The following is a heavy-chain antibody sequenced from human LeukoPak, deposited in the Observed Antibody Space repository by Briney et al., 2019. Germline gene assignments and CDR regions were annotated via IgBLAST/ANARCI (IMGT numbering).Heavy chain of an antibody. CDR2: IYTSGST. D-gene: IGHD3-9*01. CDR3: ARGPLLTSYCSTPKFDY. V-gene: IGHV4-4*07. J-gene: IGHJ4*02. Sequence: SETLSLTCTVSGGSISSYYWSWIRQPAGKGLEWLGRIYTSGSTNYNPSLKSRVTMSVDTSKNQFSLKLSSVTAADTAVYYCARGPLLTSYCSTPKFDYWGQGTLVTVSS. CDR1: GGSISSYY.